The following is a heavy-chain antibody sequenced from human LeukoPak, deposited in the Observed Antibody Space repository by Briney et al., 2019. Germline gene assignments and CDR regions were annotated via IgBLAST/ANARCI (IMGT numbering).Heavy chain of an antibody. J-gene: IGHJ4*02. CDR1: GFTFTTYW. CDR2: IKQDGSDK. Sequence: GGSLRLSCAASGFTFTTYWMTWVRQAPGKGLEWVANIKQDGSDKYYVDSVKGRFTISRDNARKSVYLRMNSLRAEDTAVYYCAREGDYSDTSGYYRPFDYWGQGTLVTVSS. CDR3: AREGDYSDTSGYYRPFDY. V-gene: IGHV3-7*01. D-gene: IGHD3-22*01.